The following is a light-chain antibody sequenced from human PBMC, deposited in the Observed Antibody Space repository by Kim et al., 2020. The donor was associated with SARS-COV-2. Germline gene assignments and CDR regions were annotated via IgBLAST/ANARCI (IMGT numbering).Light chain of an antibody. V-gene: IGLV3-1*01. CDR1: KLGDKY. CDR2: QDS. Sequence: SYELTQPPSVSVSPGQTASITCSGDKLGDKYACWYQQKPGQSPVLVIYQDSKRPSGIPERFSGSNSGHTATLTISGTQAMDEADYYCQAWDRSTGVFGTG. CDR3: QAWDRSTGV. J-gene: IGLJ1*01.